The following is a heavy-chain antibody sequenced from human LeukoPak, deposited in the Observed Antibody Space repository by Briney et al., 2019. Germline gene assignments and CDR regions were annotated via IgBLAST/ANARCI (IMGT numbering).Heavy chain of an antibody. Sequence: GGSLRFSCAASGFTFSSYAMHWVRQAPGKGLEWVAVISYDGSNKYYADSVKGRFTISRDNSKNTLYLQMNSLRAEDTAVYYCARDKDTAMVKYYFDYWGQGTLVTVSS. CDR1: GFTFSSYA. CDR3: ARDKDTAMVKYYFDY. D-gene: IGHD5-18*01. V-gene: IGHV3-30*04. J-gene: IGHJ4*02. CDR2: ISYDGSNK.